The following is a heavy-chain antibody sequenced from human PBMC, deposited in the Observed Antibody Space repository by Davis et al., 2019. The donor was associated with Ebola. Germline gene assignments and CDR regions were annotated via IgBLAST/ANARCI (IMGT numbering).Heavy chain of an antibody. Sequence: GESLKISCAASGFTFSSYWMSWVRQAPGKGLEWVAFIRFDGSSKNYADSVKGRFTISRDNDKNKLNLQMNSLRPEDTALYYCAKEVTVTNRNYYYYSMDVWGRGTTVTVFS. CDR1: GFTFSSYW. J-gene: IGHJ6*03. CDR3: AKEVTVTNRNYYYYSMDV. CDR2: IRFDGSSK. V-gene: IGHV3-30*02. D-gene: IGHD4-11*01.